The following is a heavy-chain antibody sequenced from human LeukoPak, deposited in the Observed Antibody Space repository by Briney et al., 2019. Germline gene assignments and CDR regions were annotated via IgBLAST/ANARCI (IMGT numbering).Heavy chain of an antibody. V-gene: IGHV3-64*02. CDR1: GFTFSSYW. Sequence: GGSLRLSCAASGFTFSSYWMHWVRQAPGKGLEYVSAISTNGDSTYYADSVKGRFTISRDNSKNTLFLQMGSLRADDMAVYYCARWGSTSCYDYWGQGTLVTVSS. J-gene: IGHJ4*02. CDR2: ISTNGDST. CDR3: ARWGSTSCYDY. D-gene: IGHD2-2*01.